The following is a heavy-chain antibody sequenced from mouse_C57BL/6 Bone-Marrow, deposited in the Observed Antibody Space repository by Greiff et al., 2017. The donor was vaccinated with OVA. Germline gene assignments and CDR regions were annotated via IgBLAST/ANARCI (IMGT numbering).Heavy chain of an antibody. CDR1: GYTFTSYG. CDR2: IYPRSGNT. J-gene: IGHJ3*01. Sequence: VQLVESGAELARPGASVKLSCKASGYTFTSYGISWVKQRTGQGLEWIGEIYPRSGNTYYNEKFKGKATLTADKSSSTAYMELRSLTSEDSAVYFCARWGGSSLAYWGQGTLVTVSA. V-gene: IGHV1-81*01. CDR3: ARWGGSSLAY. D-gene: IGHD1-1*01.